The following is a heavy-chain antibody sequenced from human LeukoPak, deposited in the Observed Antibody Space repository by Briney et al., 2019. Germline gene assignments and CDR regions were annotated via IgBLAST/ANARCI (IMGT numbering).Heavy chain of an antibody. Sequence: ASVRVSFKASGYTFTIYDINWVRQATGQGLEWMGWMNPNSGNTGYAQKFQGRVTMTRNTSISTAYMELSSLRSEDTAVYYCARVKRGIAVDPWGQGTLVTVSS. V-gene: IGHV1-8*01. CDR3: ARVKRGIAVDP. D-gene: IGHD6-19*01. CDR2: MNPNSGNT. CDR1: GYTFTIYD. J-gene: IGHJ5*02.